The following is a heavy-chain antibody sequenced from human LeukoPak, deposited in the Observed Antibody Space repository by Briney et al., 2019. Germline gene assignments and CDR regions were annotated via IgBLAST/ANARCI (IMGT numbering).Heavy chain of an antibody. CDR2: ITRSGSAK. D-gene: IGHD1/OR15-1a*01. CDR3: ARSSTATTNRVPDY. V-gene: IGHV3-48*03. J-gene: IGHJ4*02. Sequence: GGSLRLSCAASGFTFSSYEMNWVRQAPGKGLEWVSYITRSGSAKYYADSVRGRFTISRDNAKNSLYLQMNSLRAEDTAVYYCARSSTATTNRVPDYWGLGTLVTVSS. CDR1: GFTFSSYE.